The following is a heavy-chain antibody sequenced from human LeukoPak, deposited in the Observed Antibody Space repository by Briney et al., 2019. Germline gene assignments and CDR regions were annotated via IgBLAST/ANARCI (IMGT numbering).Heavy chain of an antibody. J-gene: IGHJ3*02. Sequence: SETLSLTCAVSGYSISSGSYWGCIRQPPGKGLGWIGSIYHSGSTYYNPSLKSRVTISVDTSKNQFSLKLTSVTAADTAVYYCARGTQQAFDIWGQRTMVTVSS. CDR1: GYSISSGSY. CDR3: ARGTQQAFDI. CDR2: IYHSGST. D-gene: IGHD6-13*01. V-gene: IGHV4-38-2*01.